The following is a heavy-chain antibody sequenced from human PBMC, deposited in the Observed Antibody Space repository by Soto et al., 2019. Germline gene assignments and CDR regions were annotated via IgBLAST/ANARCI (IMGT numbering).Heavy chain of an antibody. CDR1: GFTFSNHL. V-gene: IGHV3-23*01. J-gene: IGHJ4*02. Sequence: GGSLRLSCAASGFTFSNHLIHWVRKAPGEGLEWVSGFAGNFVTLLYAYSVKGRFTISRDNSKNTSDLQMNNLRAEDTAIYYCVREGRLGVEGFDVWGQGRLVTVSS. D-gene: IGHD1-26*01. CDR2: FAGNFVTL. CDR3: VREGRLGVEGFDV.